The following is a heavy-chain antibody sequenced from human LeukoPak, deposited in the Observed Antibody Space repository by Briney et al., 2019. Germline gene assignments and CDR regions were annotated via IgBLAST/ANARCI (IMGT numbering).Heavy chain of an antibody. CDR1: GFTFNTYG. D-gene: IGHD3-22*01. V-gene: IGHV3-30*02. Sequence: PGGSLRLSCAASGFTFNTYGMHWVRQAPGKGLEWVAFTRYDGTNKYYADSVEGRFTISRDNSKNMLYLQMNSLRAEDTAVYYCARHHGDYYDSSGYYYVGYWGQGTLVTVSS. CDR2: TRYDGTNK. J-gene: IGHJ4*02. CDR3: ARHHGDYYDSSGYYYVGY.